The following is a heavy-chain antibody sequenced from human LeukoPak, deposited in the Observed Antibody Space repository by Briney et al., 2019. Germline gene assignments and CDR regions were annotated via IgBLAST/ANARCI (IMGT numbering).Heavy chain of an antibody. CDR3: ARGYRTVGAIEYFQH. V-gene: IGHV1-2*06. CDR2: INPNSGDT. J-gene: IGHJ1*01. D-gene: IGHD1-26*01. Sequence: GASVKVSCKASGYTFTGYYVHWVRQAPGQGLEWMGRINPNSGDTNYAQKFQGRVTMTRDTSISTAYMELSRLRSDDTAVYYCARGYRTVGAIEYFQHWGQGTLVTVSS. CDR1: GYTFTGYY.